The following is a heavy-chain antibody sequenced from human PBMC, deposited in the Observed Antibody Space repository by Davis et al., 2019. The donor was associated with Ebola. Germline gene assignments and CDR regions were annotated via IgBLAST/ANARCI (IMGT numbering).Heavy chain of an antibody. V-gene: IGHV1-18*03. CDR1: GYTFTNYG. Sequence: AASVKVSCKASGYTFTNYGITWVRQAPGQGLEWRGWIKPHNGNTNDAQNVQGRVIMTSATATTTAYMEVGSLRSDDMAVYYCARAQFPTTSDHWGQGTLVTVSS. J-gene: IGHJ4*02. CDR3: ARAQFPTTSDH. D-gene: IGHD1-1*01. CDR2: IKPHNGNT.